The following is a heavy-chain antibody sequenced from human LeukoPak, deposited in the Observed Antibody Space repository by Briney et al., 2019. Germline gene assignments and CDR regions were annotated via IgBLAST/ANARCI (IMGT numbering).Heavy chain of an antibody. CDR3: ARVDGDGYNIPDY. Sequence: SETLSLTCTVSGGSINSYYWTWIRQPPGKGLEWIGEINHSGNTNYNPSLKSRVTISVDTSKNQFSLKLSSVTAADTAVYYCARVDGDGYNIPDYWGQGTLVTVSS. J-gene: IGHJ4*02. D-gene: IGHD5-24*01. CDR1: GGSINSYY. CDR2: INHSGNT. V-gene: IGHV4-34*01.